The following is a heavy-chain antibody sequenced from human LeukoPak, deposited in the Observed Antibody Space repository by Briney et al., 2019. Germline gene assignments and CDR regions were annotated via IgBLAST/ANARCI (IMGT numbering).Heavy chain of an antibody. CDR2: INSDSGGT. CDR3: ARFGKELRN. J-gene: IGHJ4*02. CDR1: GYTFTGFY. V-gene: IGHV1-2*02. D-gene: IGHD1-26*01. Sequence: GASVKVSCKASGYTFTGFYIHWLRQAPGQGLEWMGWINSDSGGTNYAQKFQGRVTMTRDTSINTAYMELGSLRSDDTAIYYCARFGKELRNWGQGTLVTVSS.